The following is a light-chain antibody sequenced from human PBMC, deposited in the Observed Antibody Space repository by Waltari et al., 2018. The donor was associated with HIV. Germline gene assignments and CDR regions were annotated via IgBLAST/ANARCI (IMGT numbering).Light chain of an antibody. CDR2: EDN. CDR3: QSYDSSNHVV. CDR1: SGSITSHY. V-gene: IGLV6-57*01. J-gene: IGLJ2*01. Sequence: NFMLTQPHSVSESPGKTLTISCTRSSGSITSHYAQRYQQRPGSSPTPVIYEDNQRPSGVPDRFSGSIDSSSNSASLTISGLKTEDEADYYCQSYDSSNHVVFGGGTKLTVL.